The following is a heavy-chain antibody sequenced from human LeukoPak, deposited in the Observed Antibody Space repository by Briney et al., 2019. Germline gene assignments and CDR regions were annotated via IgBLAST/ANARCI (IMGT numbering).Heavy chain of an antibody. CDR2: INPSGGST. Sequence: ASVKVSCKASGYTFTSYYMHWVRQAPGQGLEWMGIINPSGGSTGYAQKFQGRVTMTRDTSTSTVYMELSSLRSEDTAVYYCARDKDCSGGSCYSFDYWGQGTLVTVSS. J-gene: IGHJ4*02. CDR3: ARDKDCSGGSCYSFDY. D-gene: IGHD2-15*01. CDR1: GYTFTSYY. V-gene: IGHV1-46*01.